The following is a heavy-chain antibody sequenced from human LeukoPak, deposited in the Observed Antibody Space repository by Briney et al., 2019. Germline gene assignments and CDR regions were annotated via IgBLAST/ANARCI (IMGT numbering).Heavy chain of an antibody. CDR3: TRDPYYDILAGHDVFDF. D-gene: IGHD3-9*01. J-gene: IGHJ3*01. CDR2: ISGSGT. CDR1: GFTFSSYA. V-gene: IGHV3-23*01. Sequence: GGSLRLSCAASGFTFSSYAMSWVRQAPGKGLVWVSGISGSGTYYADSVKGRFTISRDNSKNTLYLQMNSLRAEDTAVYYCTRDPYYDILAGHDVFDFWGQGTMVTVSS.